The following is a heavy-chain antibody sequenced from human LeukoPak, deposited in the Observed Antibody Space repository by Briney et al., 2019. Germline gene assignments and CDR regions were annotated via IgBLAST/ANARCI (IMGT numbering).Heavy chain of an antibody. V-gene: IGHV1-18*01. Sequence: ASVKVSCKASGYTFTSYGISWVRQAPGQGLEWMGWISAYNGNTNYAQKLQGRVTMTTDTSTSTAYMELRSLRSDDTAVNYCARGRGLLWFGDPVGFDYWGQGTLVTVSS. CDR3: ARGRGLLWFGDPVGFDY. CDR2: ISAYNGNT. D-gene: IGHD3-10*01. J-gene: IGHJ4*02. CDR1: GYTFTSYG.